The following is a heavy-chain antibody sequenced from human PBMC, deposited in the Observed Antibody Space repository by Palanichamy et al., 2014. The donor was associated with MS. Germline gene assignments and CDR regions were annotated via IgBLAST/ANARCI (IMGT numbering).Heavy chain of an antibody. D-gene: IGHD6-13*01. Sequence: YSGSTNYNPSLKSRVTISVDTSKNQFSLKLSSVTAADTAVYYCARGGQQQGYGMDVWGQGTTVTVSS. J-gene: IGHJ6*02. CDR3: ARGGQQQGYGMDV. V-gene: IGHV4-59*09. CDR2: YSGST.